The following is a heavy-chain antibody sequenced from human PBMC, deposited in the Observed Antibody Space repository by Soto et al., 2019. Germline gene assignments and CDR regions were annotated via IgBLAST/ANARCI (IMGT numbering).Heavy chain of an antibody. J-gene: IGHJ4*02. CDR3: TKSAQINSSGWYRD. V-gene: IGHV4-59*01. D-gene: IGHD6-19*01. CDR1: GGSISGYY. CDR2: IYYSGST. Sequence: QVQLQESGPGLVKPSETLSLTCTVSGGSISGYYWSWIRHPPGKGLECIGYIYYSGSTNYNPSLKSRVTISVDTSKNQSSLKLSSVTAADTAVYYCTKSAQINSSGWYRDWGQGTLVTVSS.